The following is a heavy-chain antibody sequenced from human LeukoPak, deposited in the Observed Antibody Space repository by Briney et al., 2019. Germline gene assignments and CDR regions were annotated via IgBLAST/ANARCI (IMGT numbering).Heavy chain of an antibody. V-gene: IGHV3-48*04. CDR1: GFTFSSHS. Sequence: PGGSLRLSCAASGFTFSSHSMNWVRQAPGKGLEWVSYISSSSSTIYYADSVKGRFTISRDNAKNSLYLQMNSLRAEDTAVYYCARGSYPMDVWGKGTTVTVSS. CDR2: ISSSSSTI. J-gene: IGHJ6*04. CDR3: ARGSYPMDV.